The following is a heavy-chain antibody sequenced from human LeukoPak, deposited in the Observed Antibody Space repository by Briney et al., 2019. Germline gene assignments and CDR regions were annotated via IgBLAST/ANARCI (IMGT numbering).Heavy chain of an antibody. V-gene: IGHV3-23*01. J-gene: IGHJ4*02. CDR3: AKGSIVVVVAAAYYFDY. CDR1: GFTFSSYA. D-gene: IGHD2-15*01. Sequence: GGSLRLSCAASGFTFSSYAMSWVRQAPGKGLEWVSAISGSGSSTYYADSVKGRFTISRDNSKNTLYLQMNSLRAEDTAIYYCAKGSIVVVVAAAYYFDYWGQGTLVTVSS. CDR2: ISGSGSST.